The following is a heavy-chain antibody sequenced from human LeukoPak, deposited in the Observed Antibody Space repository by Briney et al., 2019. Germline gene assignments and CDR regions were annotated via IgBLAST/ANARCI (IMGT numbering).Heavy chain of an antibody. CDR2: ISSSSSYI. Sequence: GGSLRLSCAASGFTFSSYSMNWVRQAPGKGLEWVSSISSSSSYIYYADSVKGRFTISRDNAKNSLYLQMNSLRAEDTAVYYCARDLGRQLWLRDYYGMDVWGQGTTVTVSS. D-gene: IGHD5-18*01. J-gene: IGHJ6*02. V-gene: IGHV3-21*01. CDR1: GFTFSSYS. CDR3: ARDLGRQLWLRDYYGMDV.